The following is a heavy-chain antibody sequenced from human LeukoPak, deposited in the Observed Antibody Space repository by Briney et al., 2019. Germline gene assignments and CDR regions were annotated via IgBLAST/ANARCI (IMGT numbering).Heavy chain of an antibody. Sequence: GGSLRLSCAASGFTFSSYWMSWVRQAPGKGLEWVANIKQDGSEKYYVDSVKGRFTISRDNAKNSLYLQMNSLRAEDTAVYYCARVPFVVGAAKPSYFDYWGQGTLVTVSS. CDR3: ARVPFVVGAAKPSYFDY. J-gene: IGHJ4*02. V-gene: IGHV3-7*01. CDR2: IKQDGSEK. D-gene: IGHD1-26*01. CDR1: GFTFSSYW.